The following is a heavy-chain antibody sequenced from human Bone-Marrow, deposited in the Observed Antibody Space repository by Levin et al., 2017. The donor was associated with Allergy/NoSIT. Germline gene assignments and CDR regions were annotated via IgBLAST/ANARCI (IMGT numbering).Heavy chain of an antibody. J-gene: IGHJ3*01. CDR2: ISDSGYTT. D-gene: IGHD6-19*01. CDR3: AKTRAVTGVYGAFDF. CDR1: GFTFSSFA. Sequence: GGSLRLSCATSGFTFSSFAMSWVRQAPGMGLEWVSSISDSGYTTHYVDSVRGRFTVSSDHSKNTVSLEMNSLRAEDTAVYYCAKTRAVTGVYGAFDFWGRGTTVTVSS. V-gene: IGHV3-23*01.